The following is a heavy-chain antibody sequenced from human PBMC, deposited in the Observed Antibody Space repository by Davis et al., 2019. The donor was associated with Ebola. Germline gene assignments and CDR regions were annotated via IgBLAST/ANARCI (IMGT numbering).Heavy chain of an antibody. CDR3: AGGITIFGVVIL. D-gene: IGHD3-3*01. CDR1: GYTFTSYA. Sequence: ASVKVSCKASGYTFTSYAMHWVRQAPGQGLEWMGIINPSGGSTSYAQKFQGRVTMTRDTSTSTVYMELSSLRSEDTAVYYCAGGITIFGVVILWGQGTLVTVSS. J-gene: IGHJ4*02. CDR2: INPSGGST. V-gene: IGHV1-46*01.